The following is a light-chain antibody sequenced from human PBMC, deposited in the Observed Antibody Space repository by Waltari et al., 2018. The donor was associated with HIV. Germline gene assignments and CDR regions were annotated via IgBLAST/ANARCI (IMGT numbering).Light chain of an antibody. V-gene: IGLV1-47*01. CDR1: RSNGGKNY. Sequence: QSGLSQPPSTARPPGQRVGISCSGSRSNGGKNYVAWFQQLPGAAPRLLIYRNARRPSGVPDRFTAAKSGTSASLVISGLRSDDEAEYFCASWDDALSSWLFGGGTKLTVL. CDR2: RNA. J-gene: IGLJ6*01. CDR3: ASWDDALSSWL.